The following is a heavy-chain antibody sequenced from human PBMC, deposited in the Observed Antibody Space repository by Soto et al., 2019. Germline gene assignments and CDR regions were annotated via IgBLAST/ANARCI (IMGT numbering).Heavy chain of an antibody. CDR3: ARVRASSVGALDY. J-gene: IGHJ4*02. CDR2: IYYSGST. D-gene: IGHD6-6*01. V-gene: IGHV4-59*01. Sequence: QVQLQESGPGLVKPSETLSLTCTVSGGSTTNYYWSWIRQPPGKGLEWIGYIYYSGSTNYNPSLKSRVTISVDTSKKQFSLKLTSVTAADTAVYYCARVRASSVGALDYWGQGTLVTVSS. CDR1: GGSTTNYY.